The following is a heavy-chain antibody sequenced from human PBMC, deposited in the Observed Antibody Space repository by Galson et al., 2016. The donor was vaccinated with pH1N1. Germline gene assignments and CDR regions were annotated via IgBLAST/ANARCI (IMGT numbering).Heavy chain of an antibody. CDR3: AKEIQRGSYGMDV. Sequence: SLRLSCAASGFSFHDYTMHWVRQSPGKGLEWVSLVNWDGTSTYYADYVRGCFTVSRDNSKNSLYLQMNSLRSEDTALYYCAKEIQRGSYGMDVWGRGTTVTVSS. J-gene: IGHJ6*02. V-gene: IGHV3-43*01. CDR2: VNWDGTST. D-gene: IGHD3-16*01. CDR1: GFSFHDYT.